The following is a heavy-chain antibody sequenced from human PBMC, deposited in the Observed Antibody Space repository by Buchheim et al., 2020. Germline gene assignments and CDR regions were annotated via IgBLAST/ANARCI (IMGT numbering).Heavy chain of an antibody. J-gene: IGHJ4*02. CDR3: ARGNWYYFDY. CDR1: GFTFSSFS. D-gene: IGHD1-1*01. Sequence: EVQLVQSGGTLVQPGGSLTLSCAASGFTFSSFSMNWVRQAPGKGLEWIAFIRHSGSEKHYAESVKGRFTVSRDNAENSLYLQMDSLRDEDTAVYYCARGNWYYFDYWGQGTL. CDR2: IRHSGSEK. V-gene: IGHV3-48*02.